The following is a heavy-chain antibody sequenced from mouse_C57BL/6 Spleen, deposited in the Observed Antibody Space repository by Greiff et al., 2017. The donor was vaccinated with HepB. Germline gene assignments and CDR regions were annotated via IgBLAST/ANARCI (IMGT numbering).Heavy chain of an antibody. CDR1: GYTFTSYW. D-gene: IGHD3-1*01. Sequence: QVHVKQPGAELVKPGASVKLSCKASGYTFTSYWMHWVKQRPGQGLEWIGMIHPNSGSTNYNEKFKSKATLTVDKSSSTAYMQLSSLTSEDSAVYYCARSGAGYWYFDVWGTGTTVTVSS. V-gene: IGHV1-64*01. J-gene: IGHJ1*03. CDR2: IHPNSGST. CDR3: ARSGAGYWYFDV.